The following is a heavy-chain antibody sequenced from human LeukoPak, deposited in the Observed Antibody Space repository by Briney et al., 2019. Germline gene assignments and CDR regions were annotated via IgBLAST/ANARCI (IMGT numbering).Heavy chain of an antibody. V-gene: IGHV3-21*04. CDR3: AKIIRYFPGDY. J-gene: IGHJ4*02. CDR2: ISSSSGYI. Sequence: PGGSLRLSCAASGFTFSGYNMNWVRLAPGKGLEWVSSISSSSGYIYYADSVKGRFTISRDNAKNSLYLQMNSLRAEDTAVYYCAKIIRYFPGDYWGQGTLVTVSS. D-gene: IGHD1-14*01. CDR1: GFTFSGYN.